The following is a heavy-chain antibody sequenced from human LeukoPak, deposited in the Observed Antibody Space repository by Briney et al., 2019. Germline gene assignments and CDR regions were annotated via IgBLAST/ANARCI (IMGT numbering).Heavy chain of an antibody. Sequence: AVKVSCKASGYTFTRYGISWVGQAPGQGMEWMGGIIPMLGIGNYVQKFQGRVTITADKSKSTAYMEMSSLRSEDTAVYYCARDHNGSASYYRARNWFDLWGQGTLVTVSS. V-gene: IGHV1-69*10. CDR3: ARDHNGSASYYRARNWFDL. CDR1: GYTFTRYG. CDR2: IIPMLGIG. J-gene: IGHJ5*02. D-gene: IGHD3-10*01.